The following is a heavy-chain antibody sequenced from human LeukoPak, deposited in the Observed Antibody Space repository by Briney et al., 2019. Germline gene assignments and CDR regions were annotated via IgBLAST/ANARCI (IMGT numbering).Heavy chain of an antibody. D-gene: IGHD6-19*01. J-gene: IGHJ4*02. Sequence: GGSLRLSCAASGFTFSSYSMHWVRQGPGKGLVWVSRISTDGSSTTYADSVKGRFTISRDNAKNTLYLQMNSLRAEDTAVYYCSRASSSVPNLLDYWGQGTLVTVSS. V-gene: IGHV3-74*01. CDR1: GFTFSSYS. CDR3: SRASSSVPNLLDY. CDR2: ISTDGSST.